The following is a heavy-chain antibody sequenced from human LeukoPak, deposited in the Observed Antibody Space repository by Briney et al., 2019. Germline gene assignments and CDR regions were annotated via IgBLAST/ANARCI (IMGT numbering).Heavy chain of an antibody. D-gene: IGHD3-3*01. Sequence: ASVKVSCKASGYTFTSYYMHWVRQAPGQGLEWMGIINPSGGSTSYAQKFQGRVTMTRDTSTSTVYMELSSLRSEDTAVYYCARDSVSHRITIFGVVIRHSFYYYGMDVWGQGTTVTVSS. V-gene: IGHV1-46*01. CDR2: INPSGGST. CDR3: ARDSVSHRITIFGVVIRHSFYYYGMDV. CDR1: GYTFTSYY. J-gene: IGHJ6*02.